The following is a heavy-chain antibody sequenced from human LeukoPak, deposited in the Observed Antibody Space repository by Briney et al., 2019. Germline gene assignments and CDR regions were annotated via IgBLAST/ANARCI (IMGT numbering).Heavy chain of an antibody. CDR2: INPNSGGT. Sequence: ASVTVSFKASGYTFTGYYMHGVRQAPGQGREGMGWINPNSGGTNYAQKFQGRVTMTRDTSISTAYIELSRLRSDDTAVYYWAVRSRSGGYFDYWGQGTLVTVSS. J-gene: IGHJ4*02. CDR3: AVRSRSGGYFDY. D-gene: IGHD3-10*01. CDR1: GYTFTGYY. V-gene: IGHV1-2*02.